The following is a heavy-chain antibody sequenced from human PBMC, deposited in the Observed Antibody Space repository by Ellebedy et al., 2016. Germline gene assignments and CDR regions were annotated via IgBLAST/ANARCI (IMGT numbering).Heavy chain of an antibody. J-gene: IGHJ4*02. D-gene: IGHD1-1*01. CDR1: GYPFTGYD. Sequence: ASVKVSXXASGYPFTGYDITWVRQAPGQGLEWMGWISTHNGNTNFAQSFQGRVTMNTDTSTNTVYMELRGLRYDDTAVYYCARGGRTTGTTRSLEYWGQGTLVTVSS. CDR3: ARGGRTTGTTRSLEY. CDR2: ISTHNGNT. V-gene: IGHV1-18*01.